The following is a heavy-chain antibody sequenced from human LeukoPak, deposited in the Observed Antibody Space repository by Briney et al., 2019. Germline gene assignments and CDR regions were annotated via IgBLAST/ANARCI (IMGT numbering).Heavy chain of an antibody. Sequence: PGGSLRLSCVPSGFTFSSYWMHWVRQPPGDGLGWVSRIGSDVSTTTYADSVKGRFTISRDNAKNTLYLQMNSLRAEDTAVYYCARERSGSSGYYSAIDSWGQGTLVTVSS. CDR2: IGSDVSTT. J-gene: IGHJ4*02. V-gene: IGHV3-74*03. D-gene: IGHD3-22*01. CDR1: GFTFSSYW. CDR3: ARERSGSSGYYSAIDS.